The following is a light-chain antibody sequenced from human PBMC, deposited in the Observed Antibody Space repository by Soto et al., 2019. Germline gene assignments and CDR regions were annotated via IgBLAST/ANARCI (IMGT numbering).Light chain of an antibody. CDR1: SSDVGSYNL. Sequence: QSLLTKPASVSGSPGQSITISCTGTSSDVGSYNLVSWYQQHPGKAPKLMIYGVNKRPSGVSNRFSGSKSGNTASLTISGLQAEDEADYYCCSYAGISTLCVFGTGTKVTVL. J-gene: IGLJ1*01. CDR3: CSYAGISTLCV. V-gene: IGLV2-23*02. CDR2: GVN.